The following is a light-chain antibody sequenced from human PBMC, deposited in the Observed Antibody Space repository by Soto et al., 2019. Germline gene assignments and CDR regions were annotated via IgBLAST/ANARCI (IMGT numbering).Light chain of an antibody. CDR2: EVN. J-gene: IGLJ2*01. Sequence: QSALTQPPSASGSPGQSVTISCTGTSSDVGGYNYVSWYQQHPGKAPKVIIYEVNKRPSGVPDRFSGSKSGNTASLTVSGLQAEDEADYYCSSYAVRSVVFGGGTKLTVL. V-gene: IGLV2-8*01. CDR3: SSYAVRSVV. CDR1: SSDVGGYNY.